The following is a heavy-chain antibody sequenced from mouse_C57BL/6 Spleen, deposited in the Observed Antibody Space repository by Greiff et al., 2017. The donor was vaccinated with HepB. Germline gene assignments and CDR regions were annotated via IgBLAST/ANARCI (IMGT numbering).Heavy chain of an antibody. D-gene: IGHD2-12*01. J-gene: IGHJ2*01. CDR2: IYPGSGST. Sequence: VQLQQPGAELVKPGASVKMSCKASGYTFTSYWITWVKQRPGQGLEWIGDIYPGSGSTNYNEKFKSKATLTADTSSSTAYMQLSSLTSEDSAVYYCASLRRMDYWGQGTTLTVSS. CDR1: GYTFTSYW. V-gene: IGHV1-55*01. CDR3: ASLRRMDY.